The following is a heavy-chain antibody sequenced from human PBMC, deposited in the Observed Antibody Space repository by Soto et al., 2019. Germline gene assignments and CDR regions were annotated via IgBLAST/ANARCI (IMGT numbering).Heavy chain of an antibody. CDR3: ARGGRGIFGRYFDY. CDR2: INHSGST. V-gene: IGHV4-34*01. Sequence: QVQLQQWGAGLLKPSETLSLTCAVYGGSFSGYYWSWIRQPPGKGLEWIGEINHSGSTNYNPSLKIRGTISVDTSKNQFSLKLSSVTAADTAVYYCARGGRGIFGRYFDYWGQGTLVTVSS. CDR1: GGSFSGYY. J-gene: IGHJ4*02. D-gene: IGHD3-3*01.